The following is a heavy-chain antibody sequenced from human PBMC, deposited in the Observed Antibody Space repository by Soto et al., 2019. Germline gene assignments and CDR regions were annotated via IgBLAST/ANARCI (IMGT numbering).Heavy chain of an antibody. CDR1: GFTFNSHT. V-gene: IGHV3-48*04. D-gene: IGHD1-26*01. CDR3: VREVGASGY. J-gene: IGHJ4*02. CDR2: ISDSSSTI. Sequence: EVQLVESGGGLVQPGGSLRLSCVASGFTFNSHTMNWVRQAPGKRLEWLSYISDSSSTIYYADSVKGRFTISRDNAKNSLYLQMNSLRADDTAVYYCVREVGASGYWGQGTLVTVSS.